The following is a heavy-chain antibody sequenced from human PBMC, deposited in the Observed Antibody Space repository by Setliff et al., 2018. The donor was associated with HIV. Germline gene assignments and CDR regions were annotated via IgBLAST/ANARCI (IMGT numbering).Heavy chain of an antibody. V-gene: IGHV4-39*01. D-gene: IGHD3-16*01. CDR3: ARMVSDYIGHSDY. J-gene: IGHJ4*02. CDR2: VYYSGST. Sequence: KPSETLSLTCTVSGGSITSNDHFWAWVRQSPGKGLEWIGSVYYSGSTFQNPSLKSRVTLSVDTSKDQFFLNLRSVTAADTAVYYCARMVSDYIGHSDYWGQGTLVTVSS. CDR1: GGSITSNDHF.